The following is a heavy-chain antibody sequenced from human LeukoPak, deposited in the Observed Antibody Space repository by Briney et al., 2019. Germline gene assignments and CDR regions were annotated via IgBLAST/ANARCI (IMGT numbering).Heavy chain of an antibody. D-gene: IGHD2-8*01. CDR3: ARAGHCTNGICYTADFDY. CDR2: ISGSGGST. V-gene: IGHV3-23*01. J-gene: IGHJ4*02. Sequence: GGSLRLSCAASGFTFSSYAMSWVRLAPGKGLEWVSAISGSGGSTYYAAPVKGRFTISRDNSKNTLYLQTNSLRAEDTAAYYCARAGHCTNGICYTADFDYWGQGTLVTVSS. CDR1: GFTFSSYA.